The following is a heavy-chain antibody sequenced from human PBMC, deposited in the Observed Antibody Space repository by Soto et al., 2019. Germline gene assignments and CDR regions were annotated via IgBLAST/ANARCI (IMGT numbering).Heavy chain of an antibody. CDR1: GFTFSDHY. Sequence: GGSLRLSCAASGFTFSDHYMDWVRQAPGKGLEWVGRSRNKARSYTTEYAASVKGRFTISRDDSKNSLYLQMNSLKTDGTAVYYCVRVRGGGTYHFDYWGQGTLVTVSS. V-gene: IGHV3-72*01. J-gene: IGHJ4*02. D-gene: IGHD3-10*01. CDR2: SRNKARSYTT. CDR3: VRVRGGGTYHFDY.